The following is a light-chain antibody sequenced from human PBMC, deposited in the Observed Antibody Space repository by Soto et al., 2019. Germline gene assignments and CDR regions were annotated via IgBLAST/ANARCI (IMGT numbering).Light chain of an antibody. CDR3: QQYPNWPIT. CDR2: DAS. Sequence: EIVMTQSPATLSVSPGESATLSCRASQSVSSNLAWHQQKPGQAPRILMYDASTRATGISARFSGSGSGTEFTLTISSLQSEDFAVYYCQQYPNWPITFGQGTRLEIK. J-gene: IGKJ5*01. CDR1: QSVSSN. V-gene: IGKV3-15*01.